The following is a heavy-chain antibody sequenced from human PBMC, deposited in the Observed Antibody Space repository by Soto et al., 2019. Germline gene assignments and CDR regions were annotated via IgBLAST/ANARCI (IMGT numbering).Heavy chain of an antibody. J-gene: IGHJ3*02. CDR1: GIIFSDYW. CDR2: IKKDGSEK. V-gene: IGHV3-7*01. D-gene: IGHD6-19*01. Sequence: EVQLVESGGGLVQPGGSLRLSCAASGIIFSDYWMGWVRQAPGKGLEWVANIKKDGSEKYYVDSVKGRFTISRDDAKNSVHLQMNSLRAEDTAVYYCARPLGWRVGFDIWGQGTMVTVSS. CDR3: ARPLGWRVGFDI.